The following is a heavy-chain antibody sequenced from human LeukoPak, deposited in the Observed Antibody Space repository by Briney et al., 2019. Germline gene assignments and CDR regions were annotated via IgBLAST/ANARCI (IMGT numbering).Heavy chain of an antibody. CDR1: GGSFSGYY. V-gene: IGHV4-34*01. Sequence: SETLSLTCAVYGGSFSGYYWSWVRQPPGKGLEWIGEINHSGSTNYNPSLKSRVTISVDTSKNQFSLKLSSVTAADTAVYYCARLERSWNYYGSGSYSWVYWGQGTLVTVSS. CDR3: ARLERSWNYYGSGSYSWVY. CDR2: INHSGST. J-gene: IGHJ4*02. D-gene: IGHD3-10*01.